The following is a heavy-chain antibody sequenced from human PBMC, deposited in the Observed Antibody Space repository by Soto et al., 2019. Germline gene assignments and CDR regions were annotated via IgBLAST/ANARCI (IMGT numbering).Heavy chain of an antibody. J-gene: IGHJ3*02. D-gene: IGHD3-22*01. V-gene: IGHV2-5*02. CDR1: GFSLSTREVG. CDR2: IYWDDDK. CDR3: AHLTYSYESSGYYYGAFDI. Sequence: QITLKESGPTLVKPTQTLTLTCTFSGFSLSTREVGVGWIRQPPKKALEWLALIYWDDDKRYSPSLKSRLTLTKDXXENQWVRTMTNMDPVATATYYCAHLTYSYESSGYYYGAFDIWGQGTTVTVSS.